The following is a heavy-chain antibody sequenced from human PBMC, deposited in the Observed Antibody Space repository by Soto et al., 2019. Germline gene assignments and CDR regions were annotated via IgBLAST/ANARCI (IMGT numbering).Heavy chain of an antibody. D-gene: IGHD1-7*01. V-gene: IGHV4-4*02. J-gene: IGHJ4*02. CDR3: ARDRYLDWNYVTSGYLAY. Sequence: SETLSLTCAVSGGPISSSNWWSWVRQPPGKGLEWIGEIYHSGSTNYNPSLKSRVTISVDKSKNQFSLKLSSVTAADTAVYYCARDRYLDWNYVTSGYLAYWGQGTLVPVSS. CDR1: GGPISSSNW. CDR2: IYHSGST.